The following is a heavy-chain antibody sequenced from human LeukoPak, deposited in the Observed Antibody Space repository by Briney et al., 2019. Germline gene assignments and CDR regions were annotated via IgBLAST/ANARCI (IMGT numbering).Heavy chain of an antibody. CDR2: ISAYNGNT. CDR3: ARDPLRFGELLGYFDY. J-gene: IGHJ4*02. Sequence: GASVTVSFKTSGYTFTIYYISRVRQAPGQGLEWMAWISAYNGNTKYAQKFQGRVTMTTDTSTSTAYMELRSLRSDDTAVYYCARDPLRFGELLGYFDYWGQGTLVTVSS. D-gene: IGHD3-10*01. V-gene: IGHV1-18*01. CDR1: GYTFTIYY.